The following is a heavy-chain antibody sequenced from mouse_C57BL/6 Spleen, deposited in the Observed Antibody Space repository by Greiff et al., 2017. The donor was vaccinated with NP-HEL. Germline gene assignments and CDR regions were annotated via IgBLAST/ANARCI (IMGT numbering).Heavy chain of an antibody. D-gene: IGHD1-1*01. CDR1: GYTFTDYY. J-gene: IGHJ1*03. V-gene: IGHV1-26*01. Sequence: EVQLQQSGPELVKPGASVKISCKASGYTFTDYYMNWVKQSHGKSLEWIGDINPNNGGTSYNQKFKGKATLTVDKSSSTAYMELRSLTSEDSAVYYCAREGRPHWYFDVWGTGTTVTVSS. CDR3: AREGRPHWYFDV. CDR2: INPNNGGT.